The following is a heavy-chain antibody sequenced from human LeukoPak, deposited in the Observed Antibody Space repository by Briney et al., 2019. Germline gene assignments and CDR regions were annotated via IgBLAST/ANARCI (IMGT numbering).Heavy chain of an antibody. J-gene: IGHJ6*04. CDR1: GGSFSGYY. Sequence: SETLSLTCAVYGGSFSGYYWSWIRQPPGKGLEWIGEINHSGSTNYNPSLKSRVTISVDTSKNQFSLKLSSVTAADTAVYYCARGRYCSSTSCYLYYGMDVWGKGPTVTVSS. D-gene: IGHD2-2*01. CDR2: INHSGST. V-gene: IGHV4-34*01. CDR3: ARGRYCSSTSCYLYYGMDV.